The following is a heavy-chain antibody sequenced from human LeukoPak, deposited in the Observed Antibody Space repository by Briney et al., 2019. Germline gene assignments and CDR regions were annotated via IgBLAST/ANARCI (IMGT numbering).Heavy chain of an antibody. Sequence: VASVKVSCKASGYTFTSYDINWVRQATGQGLGWMGWMNPNSGNTGYAQKFQGRVTMTRNTSISTAYMELSSLRSEDTAVYYCARGLGAAAAPDYWGQGTLVTVSS. CDR1: GYTFTSYD. V-gene: IGHV1-8*01. CDR3: ARGLGAAAAPDY. CDR2: MNPNSGNT. J-gene: IGHJ4*02. D-gene: IGHD6-13*01.